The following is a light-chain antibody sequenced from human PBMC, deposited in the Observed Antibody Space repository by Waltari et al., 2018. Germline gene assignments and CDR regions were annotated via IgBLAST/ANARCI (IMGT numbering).Light chain of an antibody. Sequence: QSALTQPASVSGSPGQSITISCTGTSSDIGSYNYVSWYQQHPGKAPKLIIFDVTNRPSGVSNRFSGSKFGNTASLIISGLQGEDEADYYCSSYMDTTALELFGGGTSLTVL. CDR1: SSDIGSYNY. CDR2: DVT. V-gene: IGLV2-14*03. J-gene: IGLJ2*01. CDR3: SSYMDTTALEL.